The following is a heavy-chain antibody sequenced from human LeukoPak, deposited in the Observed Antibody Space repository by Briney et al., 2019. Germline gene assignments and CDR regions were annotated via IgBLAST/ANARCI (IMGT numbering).Heavy chain of an antibody. Sequence: GGSLRLSCAASGITFSSYGMHWVRQAPGKGLEWVAVISYDGSNKYYADSVKGRFTISRDNSKNTLYLQMNSLRAEDTAVYYCASSSSVWFPFDYWGQGTLVTVSS. D-gene: IGHD3-10*01. CDR1: GITFSSYG. CDR3: ASSSSVWFPFDY. CDR2: ISYDGSNK. V-gene: IGHV3-30*03. J-gene: IGHJ4*02.